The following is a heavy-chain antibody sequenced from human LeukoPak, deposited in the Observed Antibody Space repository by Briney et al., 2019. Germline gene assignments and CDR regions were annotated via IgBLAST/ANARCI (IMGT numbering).Heavy chain of an antibody. CDR3: ARDRPPFVTDDAFDI. Sequence: GASVKVSCKASGYTFTSYYMHWVRQAPGQGLEWMGIINPSGGSTSYAQKFQGRVTMTRDTSTSTVYMELSSLRSEDTAVYYCARDRPPFVTDDAFDIWGQGTTVTVSS. CDR2: INPSGGST. D-gene: IGHD3-16*01. J-gene: IGHJ3*02. V-gene: IGHV1-46*01. CDR1: GYTFTSYY.